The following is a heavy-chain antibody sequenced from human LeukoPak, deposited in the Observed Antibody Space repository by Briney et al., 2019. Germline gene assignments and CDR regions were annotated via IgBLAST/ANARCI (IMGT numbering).Heavy chain of an antibody. CDR3: ARPEYRYGYILDY. CDR2: IKPDSGAT. D-gene: IGHD5-18*01. Sequence: GASVKVSCKASGYTFTGHYIHWVRQAPGQGLEWMGWIKPDSGATNYAQKFQGRVTMTRDTSISTAHMELNRLTSDDTAVYYCARPEYRYGYILDYWGQGTLVTVSP. CDR1: GYTFTGHY. J-gene: IGHJ4*02. V-gene: IGHV1-2*02.